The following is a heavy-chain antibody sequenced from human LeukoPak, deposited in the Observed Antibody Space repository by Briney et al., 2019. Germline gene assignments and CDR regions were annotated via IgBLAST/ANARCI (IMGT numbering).Heavy chain of an antibody. V-gene: IGHV1-2*02. CDR3: ATLVGATRVG. CDR1: GYTFTGYY. J-gene: IGHJ4*02. D-gene: IGHD1-26*01. CDR2: INPNSGGT. Sequence: ASVKVSCKASGYTFTGYYMHWVRQAPGQGLEWMGWINPNSGGTNYAQKFQGRVTMTRDTSISTAHMELSRLRSDDTAVYYCATLVGATRVGWGQGTLVTVSS.